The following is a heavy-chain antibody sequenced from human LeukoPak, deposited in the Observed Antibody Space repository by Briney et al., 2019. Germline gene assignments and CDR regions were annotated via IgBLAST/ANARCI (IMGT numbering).Heavy chain of an antibody. V-gene: IGHV4-59*01. J-gene: IGHJ3*02. Sequence: SETLSLTCTVSGGSISSYYWSWIRQPPGKGLEWIGYIYYSGSTNYNPSLKRRVTISVDTSKNQFSLKLSSVTAADTAVYYCARDPCSGGSCAGAFDIWGQGTMVTVSS. CDR2: IYYSGST. CDR3: ARDPCSGGSCAGAFDI. CDR1: GGSISSYY. D-gene: IGHD2-15*01.